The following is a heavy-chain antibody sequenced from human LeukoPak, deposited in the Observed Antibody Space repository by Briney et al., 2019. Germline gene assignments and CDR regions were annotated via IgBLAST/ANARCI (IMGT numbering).Heavy chain of an antibody. Sequence: GRSLRLSCAASGFTVSSNYMSWVRQAPGKGLEWVSLIYSGGSTYYADSVKGRFIISRDSSKNTLYLQMNSLRAEDTAVYYCAREVRGGNSFDYWGQGTLVTVSS. CDR1: GFTVSSNY. J-gene: IGHJ4*02. CDR2: IYSGGST. CDR3: AREVRGGNSFDY. D-gene: IGHD3-10*01. V-gene: IGHV3-66*01.